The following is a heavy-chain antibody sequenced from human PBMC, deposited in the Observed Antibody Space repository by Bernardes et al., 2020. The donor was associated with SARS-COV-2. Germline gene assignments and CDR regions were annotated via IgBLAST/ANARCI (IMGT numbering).Heavy chain of an antibody. D-gene: IGHD3-22*01. J-gene: IGHJ5*01. V-gene: IGHV4-34*01. CDR3: ASGQVKITMGVVVFTGALFYFDS. CDR1: GGSFSGSS. Sequence: SETLSLTCAVYGGSFSGSSWSWIRQPPGRGLEWIGELNESGGANYNPSLKSRVSISVDTSKSQFSLKLNSVTAADTAVYYCASGQVKITMGVVVFTGALFYFDSWGQGTRVTVSS. CDR2: LNESGGA.